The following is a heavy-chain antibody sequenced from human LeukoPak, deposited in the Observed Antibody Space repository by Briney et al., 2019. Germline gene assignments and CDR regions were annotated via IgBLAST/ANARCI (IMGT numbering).Heavy chain of an antibody. D-gene: IGHD3-22*01. J-gene: IGHJ2*01. Sequence: SSETLSLTCTVYGGYISSYYWNWIRQPPGKGLEWIGYIYYTGSTIYNPSLKSRITIPVDTSKNQFSLKLSSVTAADTAMYYCARSPTFYYDTGGYSLWYFDLWGRGTLVTVSS. CDR2: IYYTGST. CDR3: ARSPTFYYDTGGYSLWYFDL. CDR1: GGYISSYY. V-gene: IGHV4-59*01.